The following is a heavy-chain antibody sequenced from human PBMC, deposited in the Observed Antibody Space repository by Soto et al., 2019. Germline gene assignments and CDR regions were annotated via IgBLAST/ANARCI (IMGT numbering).Heavy chain of an antibody. V-gene: IGHV4-61*01. CDR2: IYDSGST. D-gene: IGHD6-19*01. CDR1: GGSVRSGSSY. Sequence: QVQLQDSGPGLVQPSQTLSLTCTVSGGSVRSGSSYWSWIRQPPGKGLEWIGHIYDSGSTNYNPSLNSRVTLSVDTSKNPFSLKLNSVTAADTAVYYCASYSSGWYDVSYWGQGTLGTVSS. CDR3: ASYSSGWYDVSY. J-gene: IGHJ4*02.